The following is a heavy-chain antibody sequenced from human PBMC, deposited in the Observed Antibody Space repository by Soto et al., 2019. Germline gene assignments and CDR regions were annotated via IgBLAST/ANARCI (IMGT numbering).Heavy chain of an antibody. CDR3: TRKTPTNGMAV. Sequence: EVQLVESGGGLIQRGGSLRLSCAASGFTLSGYDIHWVRQATGKGLDWVSGIGSDGDTYYEDSVKGRFTISRENAKNSLYLQMNSLRVGDTAVHYCTRKTPTNGMAVWGQGTTVTVSS. CDR1: GFTLSGYD. J-gene: IGHJ6*02. D-gene: IGHD2-15*01. V-gene: IGHV3-13*01. CDR2: IGSDGDT.